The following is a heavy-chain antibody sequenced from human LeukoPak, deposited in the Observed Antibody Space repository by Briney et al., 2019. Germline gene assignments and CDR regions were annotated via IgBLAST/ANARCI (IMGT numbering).Heavy chain of an antibody. CDR2: INTVATYI. CDR3: ARLRRNGDSGGFYYYYDY. CDR1: GFTFTSFS. D-gene: IGHD3-22*01. Sequence: GGSLRLSCAASGFTFTSFSFNWVRQAPGEGLEWLSSINTVATYIYYADSVRGRFTISRDNAKNSVYLQMDSLRAEDTGVYYCARLRRNGDSGGFYYYYDYWGQGTLVTVSS. V-gene: IGHV3-21*01. J-gene: IGHJ4*02.